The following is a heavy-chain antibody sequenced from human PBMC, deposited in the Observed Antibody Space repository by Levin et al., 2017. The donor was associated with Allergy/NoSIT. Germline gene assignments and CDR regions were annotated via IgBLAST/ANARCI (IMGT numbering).Heavy chain of an antibody. CDR3: AKDKSLGELSYGYYFDY. Sequence: AGGSLRLSCAASGFTFSSYAMSWVRQAPGKGLEWVSAISGSGGSTYYADSVKGRFTISRDNSKNTLYLQMNSLRAEDTAVYYCAKDKSLGELSYGYYFDYWGQGTLVTVSS. CDR1: GFTFSSYA. CDR2: ISGSGGST. D-gene: IGHD3-16*02. J-gene: IGHJ4*02. V-gene: IGHV3-23*01.